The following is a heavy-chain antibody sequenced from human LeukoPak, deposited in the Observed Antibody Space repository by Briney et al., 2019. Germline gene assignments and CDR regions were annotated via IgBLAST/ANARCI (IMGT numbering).Heavy chain of an antibody. D-gene: IGHD2-15*01. Sequence: PSETLSLTCTVSGGSISSYYWSWIRQPPGKGLEWIGYIYYSGSTNYNPSLKSRVTISVDTSKNQFSLKLSSVTAADTAVYYCARDELPGYCSGGSCYYYYGMDVWGQGTTVTVSS. CDR2: IYYSGST. CDR1: GGSISSYY. CDR3: ARDELPGYCSGGSCYYYYGMDV. V-gene: IGHV4-59*01. J-gene: IGHJ6*02.